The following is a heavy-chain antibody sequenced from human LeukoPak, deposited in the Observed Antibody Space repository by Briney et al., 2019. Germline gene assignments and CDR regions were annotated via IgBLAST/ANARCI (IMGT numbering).Heavy chain of an antibody. J-gene: IGHJ4*02. CDR2: ISGSGGST. V-gene: IGHV3-23*01. CDR3: ASQTYSNGLDY. Sequence: GGSLRLSCAASGFTFSSYAMSWVRQAPNKGLQWVSGISGSGGSTYYADSVKGRFTISRDNSKNTLYLQMNSLRADDTAVYYCASQTYSNGLDYWGQGTLVTVSS. CDR1: GFTFSSYA. D-gene: IGHD4-11*01.